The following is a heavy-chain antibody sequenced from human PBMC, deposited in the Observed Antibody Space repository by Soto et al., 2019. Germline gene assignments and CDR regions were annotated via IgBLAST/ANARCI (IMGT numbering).Heavy chain of an antibody. J-gene: IGHJ4*02. CDR1: GFTFSSYA. V-gene: IGHV3-30-3*01. D-gene: IGHD3-3*01. CDR2: ISYDGSNK. CDR3: ASDYDFWSGYSDY. Sequence: QVQLVESGGGVVQPGRSLRLSCAASGFTFSSYAMHWVRQAPGKGLEWVAVISYDGSNKYYADSVKGRFTISRDNSKNTLYLQMISLRGEDTAVYYCASDYDFWSGYSDYWVQVTLVTVSS.